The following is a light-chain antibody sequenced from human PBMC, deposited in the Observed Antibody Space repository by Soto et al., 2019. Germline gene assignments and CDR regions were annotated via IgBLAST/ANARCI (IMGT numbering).Light chain of an antibody. V-gene: IGKV1-5*03. Sequence: DIQMTQSPSTLSASVEDRVTITCRASQNINIWLAWYQQKPWKAPKLLIYKESTLESGVPSRFRGSGSGTEFTLTISSLQADDSAYYYSQRYSGLPTWTFGHGTKVEMK. CDR3: QRYSGLPTWT. CDR1: QNINIW. J-gene: IGKJ1*01. CDR2: KES.